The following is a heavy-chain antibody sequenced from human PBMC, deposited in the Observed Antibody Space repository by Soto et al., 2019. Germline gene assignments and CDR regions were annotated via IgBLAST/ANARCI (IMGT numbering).Heavy chain of an antibody. CDR1: GDSINGNY. Sequence: QVQLQESGPGLVKPSGTLSLTCTVSGDSINGNYWSWVRQPPGKGPEWIGEIYDSGTTYYNPSLNSRATISLDKSKNPFSLNLNSVTAADTAVYYCARNRGYSQGDWGPGTLVTVSS. J-gene: IGHJ4*02. CDR2: IYDSGTT. D-gene: IGHD5-18*01. V-gene: IGHV4-4*02. CDR3: ARNRGYSQGD.